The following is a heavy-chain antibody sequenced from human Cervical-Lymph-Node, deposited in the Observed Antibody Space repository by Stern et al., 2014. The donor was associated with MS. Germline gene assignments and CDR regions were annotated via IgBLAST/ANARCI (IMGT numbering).Heavy chain of an antibody. J-gene: IGHJ4*02. CDR1: GFVFRRYA. CDR3: AKGGSGSYLD. CDR2: ISYDGRYK. D-gene: IGHD1-26*01. Sequence: MQLVESGGGVVQPGRSLRRSCAASGFVFRRYALHWVRQAPGKGLECVAIISYDGRYKYYTDSVKGRFTVSRDNSNNTVDLEMNSLRLEDTAVYYCAKGGSGSYLDWGQGSLVTVSS. V-gene: IGHV3-30*04.